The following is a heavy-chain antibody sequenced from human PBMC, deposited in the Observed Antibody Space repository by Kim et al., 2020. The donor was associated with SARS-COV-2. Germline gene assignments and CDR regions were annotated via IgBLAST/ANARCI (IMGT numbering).Heavy chain of an antibody. J-gene: IGHJ6*02. CDR3: ARDLARIAVAGPTDYYYYGMDV. CDR2: ISAYNGNT. V-gene: IGHV1-18*01. CDR1: GYTFTSYG. D-gene: IGHD6-19*01. Sequence: ASVKVSCKASGYTFTSYGISWVRQAPGQGLEWMGWISAYNGNTNYAQKLQGRVTMTTDTSTSTAYMELRSLRSDDTAVYYCARDLARIAVAGPTDYYYYGMDVWVQGTTVTVSS.